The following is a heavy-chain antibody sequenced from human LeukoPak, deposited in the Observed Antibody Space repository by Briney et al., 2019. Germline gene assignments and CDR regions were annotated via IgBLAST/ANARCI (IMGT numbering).Heavy chain of an antibody. V-gene: IGHV3-23*01. CDR2: ISGSGGNK. D-gene: IGHD4-17*01. Sequence: GGSLRLSCAPSGFTSSSYAMSCVRHAPGKGLEWVSAISGSGGNKYYTDSVKGRFTISRDNSKNTLYLQMNSLRAEDTAVYYCAKDDGDYGFDYWGQGTLVTVSA. CDR3: AKDDGDYGFDY. CDR1: GFTSSSYA. J-gene: IGHJ4*02.